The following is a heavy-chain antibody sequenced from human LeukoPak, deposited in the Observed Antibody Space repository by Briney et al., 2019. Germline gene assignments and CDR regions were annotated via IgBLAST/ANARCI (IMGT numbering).Heavy chain of an antibody. D-gene: IGHD3-22*01. V-gene: IGHV4-59*01. Sequence: PSETLSLTCAVSGDSISNYYWSWIRQPPGKGLEWIGYIYYSGSTNYNPSLKSRVTISVDTSKNQFSLKLSSVTAADTALYYCARSIPEYYFDSTGPSAYFDSWGQGTLVTVSS. J-gene: IGHJ4*02. CDR1: GDSISNYY. CDR2: IYYSGST. CDR3: ARSIPEYYFDSTGPSAYFDS.